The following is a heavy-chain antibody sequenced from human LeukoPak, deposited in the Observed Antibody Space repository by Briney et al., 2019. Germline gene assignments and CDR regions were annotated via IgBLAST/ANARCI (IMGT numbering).Heavy chain of an antibody. V-gene: IGHV4-61*02. J-gene: IGHJ4*02. Sequence: SETLSLTCAVSGASISQGRYYWSWIRQPAGKALEWIGRVYASGSTYYKSSLQSRLTISVDTANNRFSLELTSVTAADTAGYYCARDNGFRYSYTNYFDYWGQGILVTVSS. CDR3: ARDNGFRYSYTNYFDY. D-gene: IGHD3-16*02. CDR2: VYASGST. CDR1: GASISQGRYY.